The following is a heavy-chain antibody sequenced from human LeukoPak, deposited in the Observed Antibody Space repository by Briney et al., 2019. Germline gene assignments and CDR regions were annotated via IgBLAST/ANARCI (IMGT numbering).Heavy chain of an antibody. J-gene: IGHJ3*02. CDR1: GFTFSSYS. CDR3: ARDTHYYGSGSPAFDI. Sequence: GGSLRLSCEASGFTFSSYSMNWVRQAPGKGLEWVSYISSSSATIHYSDSVKGRFTVSRDNAKNSLYLQMNSLRAEDTALYYCARDTHYYGSGSPAFDIWGQGTMVTVSS. D-gene: IGHD3-10*01. V-gene: IGHV3-48*01. CDR2: ISSSSATI.